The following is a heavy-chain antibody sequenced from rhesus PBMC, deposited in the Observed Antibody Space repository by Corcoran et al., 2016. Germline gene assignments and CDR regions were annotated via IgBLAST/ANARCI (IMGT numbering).Heavy chain of an antibody. D-gene: IGHD5-24*01. J-gene: IGHJ4*01. V-gene: IGHV3-59*01. Sequence: EVQLVESGGGLAKPGGSLRLSCAASGFTFSDYYLNWVRQVSGKGRVWVSRISNGGGSTWYADSVKGRFTISRENAKNTLYLQMDSLRAEDTAVYYCARGVQYFDYWGQGVLVTVSS. CDR2: ISNGGGST. CDR1: GFTFSDYY. CDR3: ARGVQYFDY.